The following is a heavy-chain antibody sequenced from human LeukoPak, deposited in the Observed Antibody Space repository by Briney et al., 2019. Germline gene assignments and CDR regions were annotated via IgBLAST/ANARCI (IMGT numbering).Heavy chain of an antibody. CDR1: GYTFTSYA. J-gene: IGHJ4*02. V-gene: IGHV1-3*01. CDR2: INAGNGNT. Sequence: ASVKVSCKASGYTFTSYAMHWVRQAPGQRLEWMGWINAGNGNTKYSQKFQGRVTITRDTSASTAYMELSSLRSEDTAVYYCARGSSGYPYCFDYWGQGTLVTVSS. D-gene: IGHD6-19*01. CDR3: ARGSSGYPYCFDY.